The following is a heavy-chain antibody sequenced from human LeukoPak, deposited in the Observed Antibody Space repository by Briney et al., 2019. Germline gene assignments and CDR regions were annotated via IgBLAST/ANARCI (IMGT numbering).Heavy chain of an antibody. CDR3: ARGGSYGFLYNWFDP. CDR2: IYYSGST. J-gene: IGHJ5*02. Sequence: PSETLSLTCTVSGGSIRSGGYYWSWIRQHPGKGLEWIGYIYYSGSTYYNPSLKSRVTISVDTSKNQFSLKLSSVTAADTAVYYCARGGSYGFLYNWFDPWGQGTLVTVSS. CDR1: GGSIRSGGYY. D-gene: IGHD3-16*01. V-gene: IGHV4-31*03.